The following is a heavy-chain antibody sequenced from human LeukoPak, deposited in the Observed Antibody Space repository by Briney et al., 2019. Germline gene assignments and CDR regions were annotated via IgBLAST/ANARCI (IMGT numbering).Heavy chain of an antibody. V-gene: IGHV4-59*11. CDR2: IYYSGST. D-gene: IGHD6-13*01. J-gene: IGHJ6*02. CDR1: GGSISSHY. Sequence: PSETLSLTCTVSGGSISSHYWSWIRQPPGKGLEWIGYIYYSGSTNYNPSLKSRVTISVDTSKNQFSLKLSSVTAADTAVYYCAREASSSWYHYCGMDVWGQGTTVTVSS. CDR3: AREASSSWYHYCGMDV.